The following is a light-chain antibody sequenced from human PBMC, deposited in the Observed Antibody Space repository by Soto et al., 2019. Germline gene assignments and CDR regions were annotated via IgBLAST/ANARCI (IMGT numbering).Light chain of an antibody. V-gene: IGKV1-27*01. J-gene: IGKJ1*01. Sequence: DIQMTQSPSSLSASVGDRVTITCRASQGISNSLAWYQQKPGKVPKLLMYGASTLQSGVPSRFSGSGSGTDFTLTISSLQPEDVATYFCQKYNSASWTFGQGTKVEIK. CDR3: QKYNSASWT. CDR2: GAS. CDR1: QGISNS.